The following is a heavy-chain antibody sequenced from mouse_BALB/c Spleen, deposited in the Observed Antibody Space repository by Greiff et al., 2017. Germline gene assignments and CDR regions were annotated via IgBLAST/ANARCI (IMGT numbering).Heavy chain of an antibody. CDR3: ARKEAYYAMDY. Sequence: EVKLVESGPGLVKPSQSLSLTCTVTGYSITSDYAWNWIRQFPGNKLEWMGYISYSGSTSYNPSLKSRISITRDTSKNQFFLQLNSVTTEDTATYYCARKEAYYAMDYWGQGTSVTVSS. CDR2: ISYSGST. CDR1: GYSITSDYA. J-gene: IGHJ4*01. V-gene: IGHV3-2*02.